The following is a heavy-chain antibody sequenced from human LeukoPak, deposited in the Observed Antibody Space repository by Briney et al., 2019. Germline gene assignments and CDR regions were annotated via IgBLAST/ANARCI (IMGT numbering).Heavy chain of an antibody. Sequence: ASVKVSCKASGYTFTGYYMHWVRQAPGQGLEWMGWISAYNGNTNYAQKLQGRVTMTTDTSTSTAYMELRSLRSDDTAVYYCARDTAMVSLDYWGQGTLVTVSS. D-gene: IGHD5-18*01. CDR2: ISAYNGNT. J-gene: IGHJ4*02. CDR1: GYTFTGYY. CDR3: ARDTAMVSLDY. V-gene: IGHV1-18*04.